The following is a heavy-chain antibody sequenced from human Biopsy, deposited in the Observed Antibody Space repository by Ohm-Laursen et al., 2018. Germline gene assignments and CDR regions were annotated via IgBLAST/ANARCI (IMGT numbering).Heavy chain of an antibody. CDR3: ARGSGYFKLDV. D-gene: IGHD5-12*01. CDR1: GESSSGYF. V-gene: IGHV4-34*01. CDR2: INQSGST. Sequence: GTLSLTCSVNGESSSGYFWNWIRQPPGKGLEWIGEINQSGSTKYNPSLKRRATLSADSSNSQFSLRLTSVTASDTAIYYCARGSGYFKLDVWGQGTTVTVSS. J-gene: IGHJ6*02.